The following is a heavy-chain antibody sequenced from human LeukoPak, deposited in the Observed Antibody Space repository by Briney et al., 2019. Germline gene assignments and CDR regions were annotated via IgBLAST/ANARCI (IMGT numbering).Heavy chain of an antibody. Sequence: SETLSLTCAVSGGSISNYYWSWIRQPAGKGLEWLGRIYFTGSTIYNPSLTSRVTMSLDTSKRQFSLKLDSVTAADTAVYYCVRDGDTFFDYWGQGTLVTVSS. CDR2: IYFTGST. V-gene: IGHV4-4*07. CDR3: VRDGDTFFDY. CDR1: GGSISNYY. D-gene: IGHD5-18*01. J-gene: IGHJ4*02.